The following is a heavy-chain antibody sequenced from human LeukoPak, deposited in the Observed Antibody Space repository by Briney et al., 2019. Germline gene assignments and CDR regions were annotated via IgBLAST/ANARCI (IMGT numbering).Heavy chain of an antibody. J-gene: IGHJ5*02. CDR1: GFTFSSYS. CDR3: ARDSSPWYYYDRSGSNGFDP. CDR2: ISSSSTYT. Sequence: GGSLRLSCAASGFTFSSYSMNWVRQAPGKGLEWVSSISSSSTYTYYADSVKGRFTISRDNAKNSLYLQMNSLRAEDTAVYYCARDSSPWYYYDRSGSNGFDPWGQGTLVTVSS. V-gene: IGHV3-21*01. D-gene: IGHD3-22*01.